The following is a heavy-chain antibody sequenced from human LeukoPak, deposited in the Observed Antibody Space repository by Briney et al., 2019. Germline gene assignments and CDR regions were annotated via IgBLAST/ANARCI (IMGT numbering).Heavy chain of an antibody. V-gene: IGHV4-39*07. CDR1: GDSISSGAYC. J-gene: IGHJ4*02. CDR3: ARDVSPNGVVDY. Sequence: SETLSLTCTVSGDSISSGAYCWGWVRQPPGKGLEWIVSIYYSRSTYDNPSLKSLFTISVDTSRNQFSLKLSSVTAADTAVYYCARDVSPNGVVDYWGQGTLVTVSS. CDR2: IYYSRST. D-gene: IGHD2-8*01.